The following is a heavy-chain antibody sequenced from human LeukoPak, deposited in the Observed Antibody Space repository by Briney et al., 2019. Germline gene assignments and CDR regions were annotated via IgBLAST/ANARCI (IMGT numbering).Heavy chain of an antibody. CDR3: ARTGSSSWTNFYYYMDV. Sequence: PSQTLSLTCTVSGGSINSDVYYWSWVRQHPEKCLEYIGHIYYSGSTYYNPSLKSRLPISVDTSKNQFSLKLSSVTAADTAVYYCARTGSSSWTNFYYYMDVWGKGTTVTVSS. CDR2: IYYSGST. V-gene: IGHV4-31*03. CDR1: GGSINSDVYY. D-gene: IGHD6-13*01. J-gene: IGHJ6*03.